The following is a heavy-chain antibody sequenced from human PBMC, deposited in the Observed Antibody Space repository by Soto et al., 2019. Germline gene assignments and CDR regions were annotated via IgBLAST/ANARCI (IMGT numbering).Heavy chain of an antibody. CDR3: VRDLNYYGSGTYLRSPFDY. J-gene: IGHJ4*02. Sequence: EVQLVESGGGLVQPGGSLTLSCSASGFTFSVFAMHWVRQAPGKGLEYLSAINNVASSTYYADSVRGRFTISRDNSKNTLYLQMSNLRAEDTAVYYCVRDLNYYGSGTYLRSPFDYWGQGTLVTVSS. V-gene: IGHV3-64D*06. CDR1: GFTFSVFA. CDR2: INNVASST. D-gene: IGHD3-10*01.